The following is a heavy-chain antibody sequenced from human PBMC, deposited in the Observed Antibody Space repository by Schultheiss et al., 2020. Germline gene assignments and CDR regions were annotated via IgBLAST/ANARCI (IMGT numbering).Heavy chain of an antibody. V-gene: IGHV3-21*01. D-gene: IGHD2-15*01. CDR1: GFTFSSYS. J-gene: IGHJ4*02. CDR3: ARESVYCSGGSCYSKNRYYFDY. Sequence: GGSLRLSCAASGFTFSSYSMNWVRQAPGKGLEWVSSISSSSSYIYYADSVKGRFTISRDNAKNSLYLQMNSLRAEDTAVYYCARESVYCSGGSCYSKNRYYFDYWGQGTLVTVSS. CDR2: ISSSSSYI.